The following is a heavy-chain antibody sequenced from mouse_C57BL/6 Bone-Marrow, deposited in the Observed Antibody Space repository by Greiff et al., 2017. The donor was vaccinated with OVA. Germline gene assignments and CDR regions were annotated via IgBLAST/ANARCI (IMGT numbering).Heavy chain of an antibody. J-gene: IGHJ2*01. CDR3: TPYVYYDYDVGAFDY. CDR1: GFNIKDYY. CDR2: IDPEDGDT. V-gene: IGHV14-1*01. Sequence: VQLKQSGAELVRPGASVKLSCTASGFNIKDYYMHWVKQRPEQGLEWIGRIDPEDGDTEYAPKFQGKATMTADTSSNTAYLQLSSLTSEDTAVYYCTPYVYYDYDVGAFDYWGQGTTLTVSS. D-gene: IGHD2-4*01.